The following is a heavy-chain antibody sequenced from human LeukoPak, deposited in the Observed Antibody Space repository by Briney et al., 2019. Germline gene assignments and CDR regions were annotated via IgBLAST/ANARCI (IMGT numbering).Heavy chain of an antibody. CDR3: ARAGGPVSEGRREDPTVTTGHYYFDY. D-gene: IGHD4-11*01. V-gene: IGHV4-34*01. CDR1: GGSFSGYY. Sequence: SETLSLTCAVYGGSFSGYYWSWIRQPPGKGLEWIGEINHSGSTNYNPSLKSRVTVSVDTSKNQFSLKLSSVTAADTAVYYCARAGGPVSEGRREDPTVTTGHYYFDYWGQGTLVTVSS. CDR2: INHSGST. J-gene: IGHJ4*02.